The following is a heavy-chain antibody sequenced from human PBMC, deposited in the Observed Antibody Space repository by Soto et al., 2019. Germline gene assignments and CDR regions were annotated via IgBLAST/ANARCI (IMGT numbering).Heavy chain of an antibody. Sequence: ASVKVSFKASGGTFSSYAISWVRQAPGQGLEWMGGIIPIFGTANYAQKFQGRVTITADESTSTAYMELSSLRSEDTAVYYCARVLYSGYEGYYYGMDVWGQGTTVTVSS. CDR3: ARVLYSGYEGYYYGMDV. CDR1: GGTFSSYA. V-gene: IGHV1-69*13. CDR2: IIPIFGTA. D-gene: IGHD5-12*01. J-gene: IGHJ6*02.